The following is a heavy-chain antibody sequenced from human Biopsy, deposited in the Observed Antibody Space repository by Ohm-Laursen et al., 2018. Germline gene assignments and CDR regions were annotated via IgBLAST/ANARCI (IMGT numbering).Heavy chain of an antibody. CDR1: GFTFGDYY. CDR3: ATDGAGSYNEN. Sequence: SLRLSCSAPGFTFGDYYMSWIRQAPGKGLEWLSYISGSGVTKMYADSVKGQFTVSRDNAKNSLYLEMNNLTVEDTAVYYCATDGAGSYNENWGQGTLVSVSS. CDR2: ISGSGVTK. V-gene: IGHV3-11*01. D-gene: IGHD3-10*01. J-gene: IGHJ4*02.